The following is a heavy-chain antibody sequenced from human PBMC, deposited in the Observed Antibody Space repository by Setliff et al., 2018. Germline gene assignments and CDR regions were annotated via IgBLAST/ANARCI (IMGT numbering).Heavy chain of an antibody. D-gene: IGHD2-8*01. J-gene: IGHJ4*02. CDR1: TYIFNSYG. Sequence: GASVKVSCKASTYIFNSYGISWVRQAPGHGLEWMGWISNYNDITNYAQRFQGRVTMTTDTSTSAAYMELRSLRSDDTALYFCSRLVRYCTTTTCQTLSGGEHWGQGTLVTVSS. CDR2: ISNYNDIT. V-gene: IGHV1-18*01. CDR3: SRLVRYCTTTTCQTLSGGEH.